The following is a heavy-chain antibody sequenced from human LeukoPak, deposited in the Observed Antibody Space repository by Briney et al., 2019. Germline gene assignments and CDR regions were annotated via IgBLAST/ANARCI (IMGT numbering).Heavy chain of an antibody. V-gene: IGHV3-53*01. CDR1: GFTVSNNY. Sequence: PGGSLRLSCAASGFTVSNNYMSWVRQAPGKGLEWVSVIYSGGSTYYADSVKGRFTISRDNSKNTLYLQMNSLRAEDTAVYYCARDSSSGWYDFDYWGQGTLVTVSS. J-gene: IGHJ4*02. CDR3: ARDSSSGWYDFDY. CDR2: IYSGGST. D-gene: IGHD6-19*01.